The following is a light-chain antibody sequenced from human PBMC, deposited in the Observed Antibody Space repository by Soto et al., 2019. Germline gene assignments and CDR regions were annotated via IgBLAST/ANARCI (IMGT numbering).Light chain of an antibody. CDR3: QQSYELPLT. V-gene: IGKV1-33*01. CDR1: QDISNY. Sequence: DIQMTQSPSSLSASVGDRVTITCQASQDISNYLNWYHQKPGKAPKLLIYDVSNLEAGVPSRFGGSGSGTDFTFTISSLQPEDTGTYYCQQSYELPLTFGQGTLLGIK. CDR2: DVS. J-gene: IGKJ5*01.